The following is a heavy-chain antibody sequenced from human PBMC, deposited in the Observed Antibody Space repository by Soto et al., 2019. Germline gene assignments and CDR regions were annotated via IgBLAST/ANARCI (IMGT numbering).Heavy chain of an antibody. J-gene: IGHJ6*02. V-gene: IGHV4-30-4*01. Sequence: KPSETLSLTCTVSGGSISSGDYYWSWIRQPPGKGLEWIGYIYYSGSTYYNPSLKSRVTISVDTSKNQFSLRLTSVTAADTAVYFCARGSSSYYDYGMDVWGQGTTVTVSS. CDR2: IYYSGST. CDR1: GGSISSGDYY. D-gene: IGHD6-6*01. CDR3: ARGSSSYYDYGMDV.